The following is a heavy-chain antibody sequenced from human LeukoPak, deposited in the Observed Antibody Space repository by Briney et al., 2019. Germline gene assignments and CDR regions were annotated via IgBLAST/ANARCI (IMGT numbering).Heavy chain of an antibody. V-gene: IGHV1-69-2*01. Sequence: ASVKVSCKVSGYTLTHYYMHWVQQAPGKGLAWMGLVDPEDGETIHEEKFQGRVTITADTATDTAYRELSRLRSEDTAVYYCATDGGYWGEGTLVTVSS. D-gene: IGHD4-23*01. CDR1: GYTLTHYY. CDR3: ATDGGY. CDR2: VDPEDGET. J-gene: IGHJ4*02.